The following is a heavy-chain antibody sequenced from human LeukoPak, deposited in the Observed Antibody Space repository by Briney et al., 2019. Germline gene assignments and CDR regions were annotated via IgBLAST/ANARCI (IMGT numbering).Heavy chain of an antibody. D-gene: IGHD1-26*01. CDR1: GGSISGSSYY. CDR2: IYYSGST. V-gene: IGHV4-61*05. CDR3: ASSSYYALLFDY. J-gene: IGHJ4*02. Sequence: SETLSLTCTVSGGSISGSSYYWGWIRQPPGKGLEWIGYIYYSGSTNYNPSLKSRVTISVDTSKNQFSLKLSSVTAADTAVYYCASSSYYALLFDYWGQGTLVTVSS.